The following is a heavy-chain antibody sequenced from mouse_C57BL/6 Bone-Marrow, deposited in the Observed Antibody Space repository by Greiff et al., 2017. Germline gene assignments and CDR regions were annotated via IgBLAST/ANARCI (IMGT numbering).Heavy chain of an antibody. CDR1: GYTFTNYW. Sequence: QVQLQQPGAELVKPGASVKLSCKASGYTFTNYWMHWVKQRPGQGLEWIGMMHPNGGSPDYNEKFKSEATLSVDKSSRAAYMERSGLTSEDSAVYYCARSYDYDNYTMDYWGQGTSVTVTS. J-gene: IGHJ4*01. V-gene: IGHV1-64*01. D-gene: IGHD2-4*01. CDR2: MHPNGGSP. CDR3: ARSYDYDNYTMDY.